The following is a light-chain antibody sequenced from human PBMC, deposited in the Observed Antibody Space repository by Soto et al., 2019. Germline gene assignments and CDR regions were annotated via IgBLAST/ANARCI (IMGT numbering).Light chain of an antibody. Sequence: QSVLTQPPSVSGAPGQTVTISCTGSSSNIGAGYDVHWYQQLPGTAPKLLIYGNSNRPSGVPDRFSGSKSGTSASLAITGLQAEDEADYYCQSYDSSLSAGVFGGGTKVTVL. CDR2: GNS. CDR1: SSNIGAGYD. CDR3: QSYDSSLSAGV. J-gene: IGLJ3*02. V-gene: IGLV1-40*01.